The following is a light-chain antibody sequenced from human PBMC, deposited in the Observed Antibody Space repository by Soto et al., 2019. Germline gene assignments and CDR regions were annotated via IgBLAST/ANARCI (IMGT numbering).Light chain of an antibody. CDR2: STN. CDR3: VLYMGSGLWV. V-gene: IGLV8-61*01. Sequence: QTVVTQEPSFSVSPGGTVTLTCGLSSGSVSTSYYPSWYQKTPGQAPRTLIYSTNTRSSGVPDRFSGSILGNKAALTITGAKADDESDYYCVLYMGSGLWVFGGGTKLTVL. CDR1: SGSVSTSYY. J-gene: IGLJ3*02.